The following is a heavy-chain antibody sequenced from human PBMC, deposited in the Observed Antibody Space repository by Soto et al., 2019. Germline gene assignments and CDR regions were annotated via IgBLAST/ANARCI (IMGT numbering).Heavy chain of an antibody. J-gene: IGHJ6*02. CDR1: GVSFNNNG. V-gene: IGHV1-69*01. Sequence: QVQLVQSGAEVKKPGSSVKVSCKTSGVSFNNNGIGWVRQAPGHGLEWMGGVSPPFRTSNYARKFRGRISITADASTGTVNMELSSLTSEDTAQYYCARVLYYGSGSYSTYGMDVWGQGTTVTVSS. D-gene: IGHD3-10*01. CDR3: ARVLYYGSGSYSTYGMDV. CDR2: VSPPFRTS.